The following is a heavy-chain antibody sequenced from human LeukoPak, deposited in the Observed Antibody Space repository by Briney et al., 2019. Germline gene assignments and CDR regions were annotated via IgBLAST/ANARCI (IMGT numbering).Heavy chain of an antibody. V-gene: IGHV6-1*01. Sequence: SQTLLLTCAISGDSVSINSVTWNWIRQSPSRGLEWLGRTYYRSTWYNDYAVSVRGRITVNPDTSKNQFSLHLNSVTPEDTAVYYCARRLTQYDCFDPWGQGILVTVSS. CDR3: ARRLTQYDCFDP. D-gene: IGHD2-2*01. J-gene: IGHJ5*02. CDR1: GDSVSINSVT. CDR2: TYYRSTWYN.